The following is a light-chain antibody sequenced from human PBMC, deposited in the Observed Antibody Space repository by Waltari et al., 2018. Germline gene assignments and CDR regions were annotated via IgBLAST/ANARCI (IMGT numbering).Light chain of an antibody. J-gene: IGLJ3*02. CDR2: RNN. CDR3: AAWDDSLSTWV. CDR1: SPNIGSNF. Sequence: QSVLTQPPSASGPPGQRVAISCSGSSPNIGSNFVYWYQQLPGTAPELLIHRNNRRPSGVPVRISGSKSGTSASRAVSGLRSEDEADFYCAAWDDSLSTWVFGGGTKLTVL. V-gene: IGLV1-47*01.